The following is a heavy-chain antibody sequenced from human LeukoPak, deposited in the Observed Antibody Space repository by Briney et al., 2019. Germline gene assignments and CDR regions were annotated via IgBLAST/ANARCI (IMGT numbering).Heavy chain of an antibody. CDR2: VIPIFGTA. CDR3: ARENYYDGSGSPSASAPVDH. D-gene: IGHD3-22*01. V-gene: IGHV1-69*13. J-gene: IGHJ4*02. Sequence: SVKVSCKASGGTFSSYAISWVRQAPGQGLEWMGGVIPIFGTANYAQKFQGRVTITADESTSTVYMELRSLRSDDTAVYYCARENYYDGSGSPSASAPVDHWGQGTLVTVSS. CDR1: GGTFSSYA.